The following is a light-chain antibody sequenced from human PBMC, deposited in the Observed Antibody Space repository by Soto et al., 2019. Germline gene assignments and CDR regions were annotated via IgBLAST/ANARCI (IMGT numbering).Light chain of an antibody. Sequence: QSVLTQSPSASASLGASVKLTCTLSSWHSNYAIAWHQQQSEKGPRYLMKLNSDGSHSKGDGIPDRFSGPSSGAERYLTISSLQSEDEADYYCQTWGSGIVVFGGATKLTVL. CDR2: LNSDGSH. J-gene: IGLJ2*01. CDR1: SWHSNYA. V-gene: IGLV4-69*01. CDR3: QTWGSGIVV.